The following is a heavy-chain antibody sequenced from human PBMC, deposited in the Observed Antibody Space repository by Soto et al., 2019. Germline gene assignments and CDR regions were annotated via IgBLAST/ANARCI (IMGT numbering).Heavy chain of an antibody. Sequence: SVKVSCKASGGTFSSYTISWVRQAPGQGLEWMGRIIPILGIANYAQKFQGRVTITADESTSTAYMELSSLRSEDTAVYYCARDVLVGSYDYVWGSYRPAWFDPWGQGTLVTVSS. J-gene: IGHJ5*02. CDR1: GGTFSSYT. V-gene: IGHV1-69*04. D-gene: IGHD3-16*02. CDR2: IIPILGIA. CDR3: ARDVLVGSYDYVWGSYRPAWFDP.